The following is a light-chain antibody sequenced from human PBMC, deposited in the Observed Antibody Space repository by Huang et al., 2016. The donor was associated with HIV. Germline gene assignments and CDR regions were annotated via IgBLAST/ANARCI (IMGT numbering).Light chain of an antibody. CDR1: QSLLYNSKTNNFLDNKNF. J-gene: IGKJ4*01. V-gene: IGKV4-1*01. CDR3: QQYYSSPFT. CDR2: WAS. Sequence: DIVLAQSPDDLPVSLGAWATINCKSSQSLLYNSKTNNFLDNKNFLAWYQQKPGQPPKLLIYWASTRESGVPDRCSGSGSGTDFTLTINSLQAEDVAVYYCQQYYSSPFTFGGGTKVEIK.